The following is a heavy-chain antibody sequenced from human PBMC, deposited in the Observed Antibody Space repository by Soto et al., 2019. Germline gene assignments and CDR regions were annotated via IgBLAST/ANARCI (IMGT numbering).Heavy chain of an antibody. CDR2: IDKSGGDT. CDR3: AKDTYSRSWYF. Sequence: EVQLLESGGDLGQPGSSLRLSCAASGFTFTNCIMTWVRQAPGKGLKGVSSIDKSGGDTYYADSVKGRFTISRDNSKNTLYLQMNVLSGEDTALYFCAKDTYSRSWYFWCPGPRVTVSS. V-gene: IGHV3-23*05. D-gene: IGHD2-2*01. CDR1: GFTFTNCI. J-gene: IGHJ4*02.